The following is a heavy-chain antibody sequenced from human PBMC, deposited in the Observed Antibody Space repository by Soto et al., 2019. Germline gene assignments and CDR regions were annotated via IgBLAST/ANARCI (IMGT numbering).Heavy chain of an antibody. J-gene: IGHJ4*02. CDR3: ARGWWAHFDY. CDR2: IYSGVST. CDR1: GFTVSSNY. Sequence: EVQLVESGGGLVQPGGSLRLSCAASGFTVSSNYMNWVRQAPGKGLEWVSVIYSGVSTYYADSVKGRFTISRDNSKNTLYIQVNTLRAEDTAVYYCARGWWAHFDYWGQGTLVTVSS. V-gene: IGHV3-66*01. D-gene: IGHD2-15*01.